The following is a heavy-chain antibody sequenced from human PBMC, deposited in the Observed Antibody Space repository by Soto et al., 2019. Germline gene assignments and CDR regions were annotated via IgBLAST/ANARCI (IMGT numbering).Heavy chain of an antibody. CDR3: ARSSDYYYYMDV. CDR1: GFTFDDYA. Sequence: GGSLRLSCAASGFTFDDYAMHWVRQAPGKGLEWVSGISRNSSNIDYADSVKGRFTVSRDNAKNSLYLQMNSLRAEDTAVYYCARSSDYYYYMDVWGKGTTVTVSS. J-gene: IGHJ6*03. V-gene: IGHV3-9*01. CDR2: ISRNSSNI.